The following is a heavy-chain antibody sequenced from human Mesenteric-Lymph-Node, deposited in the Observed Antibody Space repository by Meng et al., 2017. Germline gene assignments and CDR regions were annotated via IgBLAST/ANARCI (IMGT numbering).Heavy chain of an antibody. V-gene: IGHV4-34*01. Sequence: QVQLQQWGAGLLKPSETRSLTCAVYGGSFSGSYWSWIRQPPGKGLEWIGEINHSGSTNYNPSLKSRVTISVDTSKNQFSLKLSSVTAADTAVYYCARTIGGADIVVVPAAYYFDYWGQGTLVTVSS. J-gene: IGHJ4*02. CDR1: GGSFSGSY. CDR3: ARTIGGADIVVVPAAYYFDY. D-gene: IGHD2-2*01. CDR2: INHSGST.